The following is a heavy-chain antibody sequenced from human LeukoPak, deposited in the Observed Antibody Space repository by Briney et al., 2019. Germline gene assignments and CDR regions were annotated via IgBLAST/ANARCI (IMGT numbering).Heavy chain of an antibody. CDR1: GDSISSSTNY. CDR3: ARAPAHYYDSSRLYYFDY. Sequence: PSETLSLTCTVSGDSISSSTNYWGWIRQPPGKGLEWIGSIFHSGSTFYNPSLKSRVTVSVDTSKNQFSLRLSSVTAADTAVYYCARAPAHYYDSSRLYYFDYWGQGTLVTVSS. J-gene: IGHJ4*02. CDR2: IFHSGST. V-gene: IGHV4-39*01. D-gene: IGHD3-22*01.